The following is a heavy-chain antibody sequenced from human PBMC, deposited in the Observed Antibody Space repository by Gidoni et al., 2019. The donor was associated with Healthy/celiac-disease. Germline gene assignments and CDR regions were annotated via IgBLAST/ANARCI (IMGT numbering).Heavy chain of an antibody. Sequence: EVQLVESGGGLVKPGGSLRLSCAASGFTFSNAWMSWVRQDPGKGLEWVGRIKSKTDGGTTDYAAPVKGRFTISRDDSKNTLYLQMNSLKTEDTAVYYCTTELNDILTGWGYWGQGTLVTVSS. D-gene: IGHD3-9*01. V-gene: IGHV3-15*01. CDR1: GFTFSNAW. CDR3: TTELNDILTGWGY. CDR2: IKSKTDGGTT. J-gene: IGHJ4*02.